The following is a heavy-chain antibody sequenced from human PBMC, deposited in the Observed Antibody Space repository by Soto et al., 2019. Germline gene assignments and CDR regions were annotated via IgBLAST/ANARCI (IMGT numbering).Heavy chain of an antibody. D-gene: IGHD3-10*01. V-gene: IGHV3-74*01. Sequence: EVQLVESGGGLVQPGGSLRLSCEASGFTFSSYWMHWVRQSPGKGLEWVSRIKGDESSTSYADSVKGRFTISRDNARDTLYLQMNSLRAEDTAAYYCARGIRNYYGSDYWGQGTLVTVSS. CDR2: IKGDESST. CDR3: ARGIRNYYGSDY. J-gene: IGHJ4*02. CDR1: GFTFSSYW.